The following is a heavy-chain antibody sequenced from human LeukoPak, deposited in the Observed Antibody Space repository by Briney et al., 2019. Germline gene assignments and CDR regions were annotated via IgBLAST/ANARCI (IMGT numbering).Heavy chain of an antibody. Sequence: PSETLSLTCTVSGGSISSYYWSWIRQPPGKGLEWIGYVFHMRSANYNPSLKSRVTISVDTSKNQFSLKLTSVTAADTAVYYCARDSSGCYRIDYWGQGTLVTFSS. CDR2: VFHMRSA. CDR3: ARDSSGCYRIDY. CDR1: GGSISSYY. V-gene: IGHV4-59*08. J-gene: IGHJ4*02. D-gene: IGHD3-22*01.